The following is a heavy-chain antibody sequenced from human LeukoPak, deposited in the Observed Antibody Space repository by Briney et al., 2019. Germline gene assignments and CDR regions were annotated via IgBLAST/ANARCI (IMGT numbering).Heavy chain of an antibody. D-gene: IGHD3-16*02. CDR2: ISSSGSTI. Sequence: GGSLRLSCAASGFTFSSYEMNWVRQAPGKGLEWVSYISSSGSTIYYADSVKGRFTISRDNAKNSLYLQMNSLRAEDTAVYYCASVGGAIPFDYWGQGTLVTVSS. J-gene: IGHJ4*02. CDR3: ASVGGAIPFDY. CDR1: GFTFSSYE. V-gene: IGHV3-48*03.